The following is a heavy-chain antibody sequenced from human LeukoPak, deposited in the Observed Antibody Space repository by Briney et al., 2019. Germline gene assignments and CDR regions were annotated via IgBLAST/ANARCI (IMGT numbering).Heavy chain of an antibody. J-gene: IGHJ4*02. D-gene: IGHD3-10*01. CDR2: VNPNSGGT. V-gene: IGHV1-2*02. Sequence: GASVKVSCKASGYTFTGYYMHWVRQAPGQGLGWMGWVNPNSGGTNYAQKFQGRVTMTRDTSISTAYMELSRLRSDDTAVYYCARDLSLLWFGELKGSGDYWGQGTLVTVSS. CDR1: GYTFTGYY. CDR3: ARDLSLLWFGELKGSGDY.